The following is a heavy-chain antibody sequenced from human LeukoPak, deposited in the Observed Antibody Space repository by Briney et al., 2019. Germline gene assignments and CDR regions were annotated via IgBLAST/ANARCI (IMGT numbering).Heavy chain of an antibody. CDR2: VTPNNGNT. CDR1: GYTFTSYG. CDR3: ARNTAADDY. Sequence: GASVKVSCKASGYTFTSYGISWVRQASGQGLEWMGWVTPNNGNTHYAQKFEGRVTMTTDTSTSTAYMELRSLRSDDTAVYYCARNTAADDYWGQGTLVTVSS. J-gene: IGHJ4*02. D-gene: IGHD6-13*01. V-gene: IGHV1-18*01.